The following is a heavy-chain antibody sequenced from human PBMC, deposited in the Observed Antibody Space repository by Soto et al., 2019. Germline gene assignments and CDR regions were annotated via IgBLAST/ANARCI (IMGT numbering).Heavy chain of an antibody. Sequence: GESLKISCAASGFTFSSYAMSWVRQAPGKGLEWVSAISGSGGSTYYADSVKGRFTISRDNSKNTLYLQMNSLRAEDTAVYYCAKDPVGATTADAFDIWGQGTMVTVSS. CDR2: ISGSGGST. V-gene: IGHV3-23*01. D-gene: IGHD1-26*01. J-gene: IGHJ3*02. CDR1: GFTFSSYA. CDR3: AKDPVGATTADAFDI.